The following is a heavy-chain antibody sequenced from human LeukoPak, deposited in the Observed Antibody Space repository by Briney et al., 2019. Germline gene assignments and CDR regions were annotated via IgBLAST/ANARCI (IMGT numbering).Heavy chain of an antibody. CDR3: ARVGVATISSYFDY. J-gene: IGHJ4*02. CDR2: INHSGST. V-gene: IGHV4-34*01. Sequence: SETLSLTCAVYGGSFSGYYWSWIRQPPGKGLEWIGEINHSGSTNYNPSLKSRVTISVETSKNQFSLKLSSVTAADTAVYYCARVGVATISSYFDYWGQGTLVTVSS. D-gene: IGHD5-12*01. CDR1: GGSFSGYY.